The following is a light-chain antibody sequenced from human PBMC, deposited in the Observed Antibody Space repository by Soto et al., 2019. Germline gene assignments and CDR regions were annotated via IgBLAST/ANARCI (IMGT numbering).Light chain of an antibody. CDR1: SSNIGSNY. CDR3: GGWDDSLSGPV. CDR2: RNN. V-gene: IGLV1-47*01. J-gene: IGLJ2*01. Sequence: QSVLTQPPSASGTPGQRVNISCSGSSSNIGSNYVYWYRQFPGTAPKLLTQRNNQRPSGVPARFSGSKSGTSASLAISGLRSEDEADYYCGGWDDSLSGPVFGGGTKLTVL.